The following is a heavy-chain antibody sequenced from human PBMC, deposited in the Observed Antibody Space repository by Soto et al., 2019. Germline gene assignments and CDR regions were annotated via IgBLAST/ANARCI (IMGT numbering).Heavy chain of an antibody. D-gene: IGHD5-18*01. CDR1: GFTFSDYY. Sequence: QVQLVESGGGLVKPGGSLRLSCAASGFTFSDYYMSWIRQAPGKGLEWVSYISSSGSTIYYADSVKGRFTISRDNAKNSLYLQMNSLRAEDTAVYYCARDVRGYSYGWMDYYYGMDVWGQGTTVTVSS. CDR3: ARDVRGYSYGWMDYYYGMDV. J-gene: IGHJ6*02. CDR2: ISSSGSTI. V-gene: IGHV3-11*01.